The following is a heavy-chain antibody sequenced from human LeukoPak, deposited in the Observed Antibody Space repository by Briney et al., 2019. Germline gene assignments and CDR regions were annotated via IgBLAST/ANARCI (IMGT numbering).Heavy chain of an antibody. CDR1: GGSFSGYY. Sequence: RPSETLSLTCAVYGGSFSGYYWSWIRQPPGKGLEWIGEINHSGSTNYNPSLKSRVTISVDTSKNQFSLKLSSVTAADTAVYYCARGPSGGSGSYPLPFDYWGQGTLVTVSS. J-gene: IGHJ4*02. CDR3: ARGPSGGSGSYPLPFDY. V-gene: IGHV4-34*01. CDR2: INHSGST. D-gene: IGHD3-10*01.